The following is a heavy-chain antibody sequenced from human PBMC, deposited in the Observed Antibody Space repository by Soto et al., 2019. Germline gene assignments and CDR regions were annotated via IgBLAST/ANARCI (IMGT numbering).Heavy chain of an antibody. CDR3: ARGGHVVVVTAALDY. CDR2: VNPSGGHT. CDR1: GDTFTDYY. V-gene: IGHV1-46*01. J-gene: IGHJ4*02. Sequence: QVQLKQSGAEVKKPGASVKVSCKASGDTFTDYYIHWVRQAPGQGLDWMGTVNPSGGHTTYAQHFLGRVTMTRDTSTSTLYMELTSLTSDDTAIYYCARGGHVVVVTAALDYWGQGTLVTVSS. D-gene: IGHD2-21*02.